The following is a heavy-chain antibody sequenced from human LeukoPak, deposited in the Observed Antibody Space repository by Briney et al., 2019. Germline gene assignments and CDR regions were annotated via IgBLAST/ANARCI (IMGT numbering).Heavy chain of an antibody. Sequence: GGSLRLSCAASGFTFSSYAIHWVRQAPGKGLEWVAVISYDGSNKYYADSVKGRFTISRDNSKNTLYLQMNSLRAEDTAVYYCARRLGTYPSNWFDPWGQGTLVTVSS. J-gene: IGHJ5*02. CDR3: ARRLGTYPSNWFDP. V-gene: IGHV3-30-3*01. CDR1: GFTFSSYA. CDR2: ISYDGSNK. D-gene: IGHD7-27*01.